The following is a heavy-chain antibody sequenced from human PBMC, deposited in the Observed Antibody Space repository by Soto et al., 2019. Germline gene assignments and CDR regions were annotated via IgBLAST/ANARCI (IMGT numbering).Heavy chain of an antibody. V-gene: IGHV1-18*01. Sequence: QVQLVQSGAEVKKPGASVKVSCKASGYTFTSYGISWVRQAPGQGLEWMGRISAYNGNTNYAQKLQGRVTLTTDTSTSTAYMELSSLRADDTAVYYCARDHYYDSSGYYKDFDYWGQGTLVTVSS. CDR2: ISAYNGNT. CDR1: GYTFTSYG. J-gene: IGHJ4*02. CDR3: ARDHYYDSSGYYKDFDY. D-gene: IGHD3-22*01.